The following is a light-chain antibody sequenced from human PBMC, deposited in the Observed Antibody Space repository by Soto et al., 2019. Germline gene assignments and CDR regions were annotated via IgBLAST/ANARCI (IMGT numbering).Light chain of an antibody. Sequence: QSALTQPRSVSGSPGQSVTISCTGTSSDVVGYNYVSWYQQHPGKAPKLMIYDVSQRPSGVPDRFSGSKSGNTASLTISGLQAEDEADYYCCSYAGSYTFVVFGGGTKVTVL. J-gene: IGLJ2*01. V-gene: IGLV2-11*01. CDR3: CSYAGSYTFVV. CDR1: SSDVVGYNY. CDR2: DVS.